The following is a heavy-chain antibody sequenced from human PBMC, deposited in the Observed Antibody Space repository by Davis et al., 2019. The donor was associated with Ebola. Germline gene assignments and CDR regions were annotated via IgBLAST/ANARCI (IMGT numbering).Heavy chain of an antibody. D-gene: IGHD4-17*01. V-gene: IGHV1-46*01. CDR1: GYTFTSYG. Sequence: ASVKVSCKASGYTFTSYGISWVRQAPGQGLEWMGIINPSGGSTSYAQKFQGRVTMTRDTSTSTVYMELSSLRSEDTAVYYCARLPNYGVCYWGQGTLVTVSS. J-gene: IGHJ4*02. CDR2: INPSGGST. CDR3: ARLPNYGVCY.